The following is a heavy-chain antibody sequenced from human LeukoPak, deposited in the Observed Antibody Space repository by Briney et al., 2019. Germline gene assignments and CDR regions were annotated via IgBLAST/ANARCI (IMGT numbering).Heavy chain of an antibody. CDR3: ARHGTTGTTGQMFDY. CDR2: IYPGDSDT. Sequence: GESLQISCKGSGYRFTSYWIGWVRQLPGKGLGWMGIIYPGDSDTRYSPSFQGQVTISVDKSISTAYLQWSSLKASDTAMYYCARHGTTGTTGQMFDYWGQGTLVTVSS. J-gene: IGHJ4*02. V-gene: IGHV5-51*01. D-gene: IGHD1-7*01. CDR1: GYRFTSYW.